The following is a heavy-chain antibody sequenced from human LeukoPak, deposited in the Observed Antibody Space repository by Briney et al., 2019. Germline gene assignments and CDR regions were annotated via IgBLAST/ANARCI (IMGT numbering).Heavy chain of an antibody. D-gene: IGHD3/OR15-3a*01. CDR3: ARLWTGNGYYFDY. CDR2: IYYSGST. J-gene: IGHJ4*02. CDR1: GGSIYSSSYY. Sequence: SETPSLTCTVSGGSIYSSSYYWGWIRQPPGKGLEWIGNIYYSGSTYYNPSLKSRVTISVDPSKNQFSQKLNSVTAADTAVYYCARLWTGNGYYFDYWGQGTLVTVSS. V-gene: IGHV4-39*01.